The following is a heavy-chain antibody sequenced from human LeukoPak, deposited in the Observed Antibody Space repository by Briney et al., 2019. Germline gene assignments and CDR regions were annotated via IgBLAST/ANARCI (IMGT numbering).Heavy chain of an antibody. D-gene: IGHD3-22*01. V-gene: IGHV3-48*03. CDR1: GFTFSSYE. CDR2: ISSSGSTI. Sequence: PGGSLRLSCAASGFTFSSYEMNWVRQAPGKGLEWVSYISSSGSTIYYADSVKGRFTISRDDSKNTLYLQMNSLKTEDTAVYYCTTVYAEDYDSSGLFDYWGQGTLVTVSS. CDR3: TTVYAEDYDSSGLFDY. J-gene: IGHJ4*02.